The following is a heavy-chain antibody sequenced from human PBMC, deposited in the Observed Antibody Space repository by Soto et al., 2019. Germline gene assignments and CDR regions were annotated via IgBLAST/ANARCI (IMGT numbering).Heavy chain of an antibody. D-gene: IGHD1-26*01. CDR1: GYTFTGYH. CDR3: ARWVGASNWFDP. J-gene: IGHJ5*02. V-gene: IGHV1-2*04. Sequence: ASVKVSCKASGYTFTGYHIHWVRQAPGQGLEWMGWINTNTGGTNYAQKFQGWVTMTRDTPINTAYVELSRLRSDDTAVYYCARWVGASNWFDPWGQGSLVTVSS. CDR2: INTNTGGT.